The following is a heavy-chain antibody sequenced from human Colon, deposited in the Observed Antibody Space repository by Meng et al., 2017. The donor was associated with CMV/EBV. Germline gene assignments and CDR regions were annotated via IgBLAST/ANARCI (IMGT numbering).Heavy chain of an antibody. V-gene: IGHV3-23*01. CDR3: AKETSSGFYLKCFDY. J-gene: IGHJ4*02. CDR2: ISASATTT. CDR1: GFTFNTYA. Sequence: SGFTFNTYALSWVRQAPGKGLEWVSAISASATTTYYADSVKGRFTISRDNSKNTLYLQMSGLRAEDTAVYFCAKETSSGFYLKCFDYWGRGTLVTVSS. D-gene: IGHD3-22*01.